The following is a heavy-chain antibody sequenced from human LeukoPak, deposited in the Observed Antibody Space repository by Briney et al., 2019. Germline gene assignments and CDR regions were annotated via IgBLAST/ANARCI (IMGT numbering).Heavy chain of an antibody. J-gene: IGHJ4*02. CDR1: GGTFSSYA. D-gene: IGHD6-13*01. Sequence: SVSVSCKASGGTFSSYAISWVRQAPGQGLEWMGGIIPIFGTANYAQTFQGRVTITTDESTSTAYMELSSLRSEDTAVYYCARHSDSSIRSPFDYWGQGTLVTVSS. V-gene: IGHV1-69*05. CDR3: ARHSDSSIRSPFDY. CDR2: IIPIFGTA.